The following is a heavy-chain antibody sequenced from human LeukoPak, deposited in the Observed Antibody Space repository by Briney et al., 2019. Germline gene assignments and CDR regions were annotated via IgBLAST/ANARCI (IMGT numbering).Heavy chain of an antibody. V-gene: IGHV3-23*01. D-gene: IGHD5-12*01. CDR2: IIGSGGST. Sequence: GGSLRLSCAASGSSFSSYAISWVRQAPGKRREWVSAIIGSGGSTYYADSVKGRFTISRDNSKNTLSLQMNSLRAEDTAVYYCGGVSYRATTPSFDSWGKGTLVTVSS. CDR3: GGVSYRATTPSFDS. CDR1: GSSFSSYA. J-gene: IGHJ4*02.